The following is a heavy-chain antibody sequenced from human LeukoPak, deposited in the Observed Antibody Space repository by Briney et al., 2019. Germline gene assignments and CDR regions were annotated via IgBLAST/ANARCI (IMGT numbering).Heavy chain of an antibody. Sequence: GGPLNLSCAASGSTFSSYSMNWFRQAPGKGLEWVSSISSSSSYIYYADSVKGRFTISRDNAKNSLYLQMNSLRAEDTAVYYCARRIEYSSSSRYFDYWGQGTLVTVSS. V-gene: IGHV3-21*01. CDR1: GSTFSSYS. J-gene: IGHJ4*02. CDR2: ISSSSSYI. CDR3: ARRIEYSSSSRYFDY. D-gene: IGHD6-6*01.